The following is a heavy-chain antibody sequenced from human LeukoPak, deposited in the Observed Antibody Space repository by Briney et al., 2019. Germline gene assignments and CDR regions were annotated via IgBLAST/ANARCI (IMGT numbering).Heavy chain of an antibody. D-gene: IGHD3-10*01. CDR3: STDNVRGV. CDR1: GFTVNTAW. Sequence: GGSLRLSCAASGFTVNTAWMSWVRQAPGKGLEWVGRVTDGGTTEYAAPVKGRFTISRDDSKNTLYLQMSGLKSEDTGVYYCSTDNVRGVWGQGILVTVSS. CDR2: VTDGGTT. J-gene: IGHJ4*02. V-gene: IGHV3-15*01.